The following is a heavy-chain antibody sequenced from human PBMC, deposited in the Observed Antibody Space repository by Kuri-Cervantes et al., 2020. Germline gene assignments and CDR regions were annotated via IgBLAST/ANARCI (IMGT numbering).Heavy chain of an antibody. CDR2: FYYSGST. Sequence: ESLKISCTVSGGSISSSSYYWGWICQSPGKGLKWIGNFYYSGSTYYNPSLKSRVTISVDTSKNQFSLKLSSVTAADTAVYYCARLPANVVLTTPRGFFDYWGQGTLVTVSS. CDR1: GGSISSSSYY. J-gene: IGHJ4*02. V-gene: IGHV4-39*01. D-gene: IGHD2-15*01. CDR3: ARLPANVVLTTPRGFFDY.